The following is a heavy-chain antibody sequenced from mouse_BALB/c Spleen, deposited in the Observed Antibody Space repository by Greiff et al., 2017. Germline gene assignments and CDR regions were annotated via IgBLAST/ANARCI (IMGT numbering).Heavy chain of an antibody. Sequence: EVKLEESGGGLVQPGGSMKLSCVASGFTFSNYWMNWVRQSPEKGLEWVAEIRLKSNNYATHYAESVKGRFTISRDDSKSSVYLQMNNLRAEDTGIYYCTRLLGGYFDVWGAGTTVTVSS. J-gene: IGHJ1*01. CDR3: TRLLGGYFDV. CDR1: GFTFSNYW. V-gene: IGHV6-6*02. CDR2: IRLKSNNYAT.